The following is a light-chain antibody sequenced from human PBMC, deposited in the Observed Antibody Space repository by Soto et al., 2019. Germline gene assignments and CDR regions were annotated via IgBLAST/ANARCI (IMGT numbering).Light chain of an antibody. Sequence: EIVLTQSPGTLSLSPGERATLSCRTSHSVSSSYVAWYQQKPGQAPRLLIYGASSRATGIPDRFSGSRSGTDFTLTISRLEPEDFAVYYCQQYGGSPLVTFGPGTKVDIK. J-gene: IGKJ3*01. V-gene: IGKV3-20*01. CDR3: QQYGGSPLVT. CDR1: HSVSSSY. CDR2: GAS.